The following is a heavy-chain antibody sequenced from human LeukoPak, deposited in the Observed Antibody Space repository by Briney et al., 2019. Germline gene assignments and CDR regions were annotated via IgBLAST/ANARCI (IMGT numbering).Heavy chain of an antibody. Sequence: GGSLRVTCAASGFSFSNHGVQCVCQAPGKGLEWVTAIWYDGSKKLYVDSVKGRFTISRDNSQNTIYLQMNSLRVEDTAVYYCSRTPADIGDYLGQGTLVTVSS. V-gene: IGHV3-33*01. CDR3: SRTPADIGDY. J-gene: IGHJ4*02. D-gene: IGHD5-12*01. CDR2: IWYDGSKK. CDR1: GFSFSNHG.